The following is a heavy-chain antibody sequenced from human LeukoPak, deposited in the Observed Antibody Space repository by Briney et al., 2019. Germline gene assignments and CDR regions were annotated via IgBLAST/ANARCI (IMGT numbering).Heavy chain of an antibody. J-gene: IGHJ4*02. CDR2: ISTNNENT. CDR1: GGTFSSYA. D-gene: IGHD2-2*01. Sequence: ASVKASCKASGGTFSSYAISWVRQAPGQGLEWMGWISTNNENTHYAQKFQGRVTMTTDTSTSTAYMELRSLKSDDTALYYCAREIPYPDCSSSGCYGPWDYWGQGALVTVSS. V-gene: IGHV1-18*01. CDR3: AREIPYPDCSSSGCYGPWDY.